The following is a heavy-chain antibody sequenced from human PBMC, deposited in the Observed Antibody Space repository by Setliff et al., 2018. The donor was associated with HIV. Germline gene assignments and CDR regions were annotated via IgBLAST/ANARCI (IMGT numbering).Heavy chain of an antibody. Sequence: SETLSLTCAVSGYSISTAYYWGWIRQPPGKGLEWIGSVYHSGTTYYNPSLKSRVTISVDTSKNQFSLKLNSVTAADTAVGYCARYVAYDEDDFDIWGQGTMVTVSS. J-gene: IGHJ3*02. CDR3: ARYVAYDEDDFDI. D-gene: IGHD3-16*01. CDR1: GYSISTAYY. CDR2: VYHSGTT. V-gene: IGHV4-38-2*01.